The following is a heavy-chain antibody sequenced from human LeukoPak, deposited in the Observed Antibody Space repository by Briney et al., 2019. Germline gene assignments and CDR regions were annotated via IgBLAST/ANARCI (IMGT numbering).Heavy chain of an antibody. D-gene: IGHD2-8*01. J-gene: IGHJ5*02. CDR2: IIPIFGTA. V-gene: IGHV1-69*13. Sequence: SVKVSCKASGGTFSSYAISWVRQAPGQGLEWMGGIIPIFGTANYAQKFQGRVTITADESTSTAYMELSSLRSEDTAVYCCARADELVYAPRYGWFDPWGQGTLVTVSS. CDR3: ARADELVYAPRYGWFDP. CDR1: GGTFSSYA.